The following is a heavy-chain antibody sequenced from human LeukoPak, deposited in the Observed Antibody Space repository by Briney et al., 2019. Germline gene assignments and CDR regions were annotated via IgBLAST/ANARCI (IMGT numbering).Heavy chain of an antibody. CDR1: GGTFTSYA. D-gene: IGHD5-12*01. Sequence: SVKVSCKASGGTFTSYAISWVRQAPGQGLEWMGGIIPIFGTANYAQKFQGRVTITADESTSTAYMELSSLRSEDTAVYYCAGAVKLYSGYSYFDYWGQGTLVTVSS. J-gene: IGHJ4*02. CDR3: AGAVKLYSGYSYFDY. CDR2: IIPIFGTA. V-gene: IGHV1-69*13.